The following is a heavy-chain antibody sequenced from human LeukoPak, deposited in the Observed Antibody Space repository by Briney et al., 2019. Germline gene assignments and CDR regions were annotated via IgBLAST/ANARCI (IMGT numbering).Heavy chain of an antibody. J-gene: IGHJ4*02. V-gene: IGHV3-21*01. Sequence: GGSLRLSCAASGFSVSNNYMSWVRQAPGKGLEWVSSISSSSSYIYYADSVKGRFTISRDNAKNSLYLQMNSLRAEDTAVYYCARALYSSGWYFDYWGQGTLVTVSS. CDR3: ARALYSSGWYFDY. CDR1: GFSVSNNY. D-gene: IGHD6-19*01. CDR2: ISSSSSYI.